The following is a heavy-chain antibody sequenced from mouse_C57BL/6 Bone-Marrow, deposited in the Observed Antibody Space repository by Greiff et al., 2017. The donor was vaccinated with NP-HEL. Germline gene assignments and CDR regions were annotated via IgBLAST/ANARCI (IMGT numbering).Heavy chain of an antibody. CDR3: TVDYYRSSPD. CDR2: IDPENGDT. CDR1: GFNIKDDY. J-gene: IGHJ2*01. Sequence: VQLQQSGAELVRPGASVKLSCTASGFNIKDDYMHWVKQRPEQGLEWIGWIDPENGDTEYASKFQGKATITVDTSSNTAYLQLSSLTSEDTAVYYCTVDYYRSSPDWGQGTTLTVAS. V-gene: IGHV14-4*01. D-gene: IGHD1-1*01.